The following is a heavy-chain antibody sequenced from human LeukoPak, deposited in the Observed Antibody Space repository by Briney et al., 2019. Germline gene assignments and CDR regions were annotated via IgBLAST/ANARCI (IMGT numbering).Heavy chain of an antibody. J-gene: IGHJ4*02. CDR3: AKASAGYSYGYNFDY. D-gene: IGHD5-18*01. CDR2: ISYDGSNK. Sequence: GGSLRLSCAASGFTFSSYGMHWVRQAPGKGLEWVAVISYDGSNKYYADSVKGRFTISRDNSKNTLYLQMNSLRAEDTAVYYCAKASAGYSYGYNFDYWGRGTLVTVSS. CDR1: GFTFSSYG. V-gene: IGHV3-30*18.